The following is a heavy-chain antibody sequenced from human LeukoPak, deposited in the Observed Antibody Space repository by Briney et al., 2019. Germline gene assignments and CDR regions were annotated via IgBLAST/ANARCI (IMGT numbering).Heavy chain of an antibody. CDR3: ARSSSYDILTGYAFDI. CDR2: ISAYNGNT. Sequence: GASVKVSCKASGYTFTSYGISWVRQAPGQGLEWMGWISAYNGNTNYAQKLQGRVTMTTDTSTSTAYMELRSLRSDDTAVYYCARSSSYDILTGYAFDIWGQGTMVTVSS. J-gene: IGHJ3*02. V-gene: IGHV1-18*01. CDR1: GYTFTSYG. D-gene: IGHD3-9*01.